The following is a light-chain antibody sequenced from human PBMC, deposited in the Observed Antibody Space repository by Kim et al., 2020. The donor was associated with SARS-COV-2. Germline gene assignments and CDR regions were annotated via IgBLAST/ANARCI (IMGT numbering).Light chain of an antibody. Sequence: SPGGRATLSCRARQSIRSSYLAWCQEKTGQAPRLLNYDASSRATGIPDRFSGSGSGTDFTLTISRLEPEDFAVYYCHHYGTSGRTFGQGTKVDIK. J-gene: IGKJ1*01. V-gene: IGKV3-20*01. CDR3: HHYGTSGRT. CDR2: DAS. CDR1: QSIRSSY.